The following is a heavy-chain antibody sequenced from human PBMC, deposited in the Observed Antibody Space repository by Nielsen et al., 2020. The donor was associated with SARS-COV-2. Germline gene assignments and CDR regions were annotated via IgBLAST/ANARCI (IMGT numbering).Heavy chain of an antibody. CDR1: GDTFPIDN. V-gene: IGHV1-46*01. CDR3: ATPITVDYFDY. Sequence: ASVKVFCKASGDTFPIDNIHWLRQAPGQGLEWIGIINLSAGSTDSAQKFKGRVTMTRDTSASTVYLALTSLKSEDTAVYYCATPITVDYFDYWGQGTLVTVSS. J-gene: IGHJ4*02. CDR2: INLSAGST.